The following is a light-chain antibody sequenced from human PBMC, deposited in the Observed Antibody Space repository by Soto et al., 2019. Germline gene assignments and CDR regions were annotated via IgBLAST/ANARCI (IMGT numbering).Light chain of an antibody. CDR1: SSNIGTNWP. CDR2: RDN. Sequence: QAVVTQPPSVSGAPGQRVTISCTGSSSNIGTNWPVHWYQQFPGTAPKLLISRDNQRPSGVPDRFSGSKSGTSASLAVSGLRSEDEADYYCATWDDSLSGWVFGGGTKLTVL. V-gene: IGLV1-47*01. J-gene: IGLJ3*02. CDR3: ATWDDSLSGWV.